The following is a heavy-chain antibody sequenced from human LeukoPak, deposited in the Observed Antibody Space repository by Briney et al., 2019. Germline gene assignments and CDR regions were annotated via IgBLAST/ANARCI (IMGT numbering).Heavy chain of an antibody. Sequence: GESLKISCKGSGYSFTSYWIGWVRQMPGKGLEWMGIIYPCDSDTRYSPSFQGQVTISADKSISTAYLQWSSLKASDTAMYYCARRLGVVVPAADHDAFDIWGQGTMVTVFS. J-gene: IGHJ3*02. CDR3: ARRLGVVVPAADHDAFDI. V-gene: IGHV5-51*01. CDR1: GYSFTSYW. D-gene: IGHD2-2*01. CDR2: IYPCDSDT.